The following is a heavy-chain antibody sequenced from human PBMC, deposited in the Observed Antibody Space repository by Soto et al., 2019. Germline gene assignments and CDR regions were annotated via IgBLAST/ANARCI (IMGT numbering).Heavy chain of an antibody. CDR2: ISSSSSYI. Sequence: GGSLRLSCAASGFTFSSYSMNWVRQAPGKGLEWVSSISSSSSYIYYADSVKGRFTISRDNAKNSLYLQMNSLRAEDTAVYYCAIAGSSWWDYFDYWGQGTLVTVSS. CDR3: AIAGSSWWDYFDY. J-gene: IGHJ4*02. D-gene: IGHD6-13*01. CDR1: GFTFSSYS. V-gene: IGHV3-21*01.